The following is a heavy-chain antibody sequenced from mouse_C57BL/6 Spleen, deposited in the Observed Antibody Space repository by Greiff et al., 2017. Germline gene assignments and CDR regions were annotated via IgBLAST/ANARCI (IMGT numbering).Heavy chain of an antibody. CDR2: ISDDGSN. CDR1: GYSITSGYY. J-gene: IGHJ1*03. CDR3: ARGGTYWYFDV. D-gene: IGHD2-14*01. Sequence: EVQLQESGPGLVKPSQSLSLTCSVTGYSITSGYYWNWIRQFPGNKLEWMGYISDDGSNNYNPSLKNRISITRDTSENPFFLKLNSVTTEDTAPYYCARGGTYWYFDVWGTGTTVTVSS. V-gene: IGHV3-6*01.